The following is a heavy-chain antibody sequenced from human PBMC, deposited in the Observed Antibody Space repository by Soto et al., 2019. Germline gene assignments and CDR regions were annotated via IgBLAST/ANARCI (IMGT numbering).Heavy chain of an antibody. CDR3: ARYSGYLYYGMEV. V-gene: IGHV4-39*01. J-gene: IGHJ6*02. CDR2: IYYSGST. CDR1: GGFLSPSSYH. D-gene: IGHD5-12*01. Sequence: SENLPLTCTVSGGFLSPSSYHWGRLRQPPGKGLEWIGSIYYSGSTYYNPSLKSRVTISVDTSKNQFSLKLSSVTAADTAVYYCARYSGYLYYGMEVWGQGTTVTVSS.